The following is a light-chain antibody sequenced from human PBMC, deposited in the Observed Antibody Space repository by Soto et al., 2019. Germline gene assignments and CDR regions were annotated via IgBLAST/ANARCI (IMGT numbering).Light chain of an antibody. CDR1: SANIGSNY. CDR2: ASY. V-gene: IGLV1-51*01. Sequence: QSVLTQPPSVSAAPGQKVTISCSGSSANIGSNYVSWYQQPPGTAPKLVIYASYRRPSEIPDRFSGSKSGTSATLDITGLQTGDEADYYCGAWDGSLSVVLFGGGTKLTVL. CDR3: GAWDGSLSVVL. J-gene: IGLJ2*01.